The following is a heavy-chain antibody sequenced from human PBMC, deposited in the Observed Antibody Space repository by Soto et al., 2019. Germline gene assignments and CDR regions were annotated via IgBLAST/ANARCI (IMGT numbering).Heavy chain of an antibody. CDR3: TTDIAAANDY. Sequence: PGGSLRLSCATSGFTFCGSAIHWVRLASGKGLEWVGRIKSKTDGGTTDYAAPVKGRFTISRDDSKNTLYLQMNSLKTEDTAVYYCTTDIAAANDYWGQGTLVTVSS. CDR2: IKSKTDGGTT. J-gene: IGHJ4*02. D-gene: IGHD6-13*01. V-gene: IGHV3-15*01. CDR1: GFTFCGSA.